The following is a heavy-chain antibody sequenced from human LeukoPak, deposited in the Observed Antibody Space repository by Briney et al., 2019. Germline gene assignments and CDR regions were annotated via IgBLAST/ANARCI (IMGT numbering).Heavy chain of an antibody. CDR3: ARHVPYYDSDFSAWGMDV. V-gene: IGHV4-59*08. CDR2: IYDSVFT. Sequence: SETLSLTCAVHGGSFSGYYWSWIRQPPGKGLEWIGYIYDSVFTKYNPSLKSRVTISVDTSKSQFSLRLSSVTAADTAVYYCARHVPYYDSDFSAWGMDVWGQGTTVTVSS. D-gene: IGHD3-16*01. J-gene: IGHJ6*02. CDR1: GGSFSGYY.